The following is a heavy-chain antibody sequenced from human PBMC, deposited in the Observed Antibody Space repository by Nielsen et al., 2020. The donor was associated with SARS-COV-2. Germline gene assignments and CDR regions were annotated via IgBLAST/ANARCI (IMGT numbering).Heavy chain of an antibody. CDR2: ISSSGSTI. CDR1: GFTFSDYY. CDR3: ARDRGLPADYYYGMDV. J-gene: IGHJ6*02. Sequence: GGSLRLSCAASGFTFSDYYMSWIRQAPGKGLEWVSYISSSGSTIYYADSVKGRFTISRDNAKNSLYLQMNSLRAEDTAVYYCARDRGLPADYYYGMDVWGQGTTVTVSS. V-gene: IGHV3-11*04. D-gene: IGHD2-2*01.